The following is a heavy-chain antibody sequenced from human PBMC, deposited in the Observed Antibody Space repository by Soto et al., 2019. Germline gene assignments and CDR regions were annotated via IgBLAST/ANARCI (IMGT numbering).Heavy chain of an antibody. CDR3: ARADSDYYDSSGSLDY. J-gene: IGHJ4*02. D-gene: IGHD3-22*01. Sequence: GGSLRLSCAASGFTFSSYWMHWVRQAPGKGLVWVSRINSDGSSTSYADSVKGRFTISRDNAKNTLYLQMNSLRAEDTAVYYCARADSDYYDSSGSLDYCGQGTLVTVSS. CDR2: INSDGSST. V-gene: IGHV3-74*01. CDR1: GFTFSSYW.